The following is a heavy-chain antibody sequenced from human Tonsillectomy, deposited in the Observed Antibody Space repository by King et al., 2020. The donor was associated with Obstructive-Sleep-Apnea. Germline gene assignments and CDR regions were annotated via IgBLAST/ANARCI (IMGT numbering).Heavy chain of an antibody. CDR1: GFTFSSSG. V-gene: IGHV3-30*02. Sequence: VQLVESGGGVVQPGGSLRLSCAAYGFTFSSSGMHWVRQAPGKGLEWVTFIRYDGSNEYYADSVKGRFSVSRDNSKNALCLQMNNLSAEDTAVYYCAKDNSNWSFDYWGHGILVTVSS. J-gene: IGHJ4*01. CDR2: IRYDGSNE. D-gene: IGHD6-13*01. CDR3: AKDNSNWSFDY.